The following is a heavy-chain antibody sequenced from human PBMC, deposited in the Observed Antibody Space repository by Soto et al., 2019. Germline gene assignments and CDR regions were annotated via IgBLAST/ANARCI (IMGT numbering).Heavy chain of an antibody. CDR3: ARDRHIPAAYYDFWSGYYAHYGMDV. Sequence: EVQLVESGGGLVQPGGSLRLSCAASGFTFSSYEMNWVRQAPGKGLEWVSYISSSGSTIYYADSVKGRFTISRDNAKNSLYLQMNSLRAEDTAVYYCARDRHIPAAYYDFWSGYYAHYGMDVWGQGTTVTVSS. CDR2: ISSSGSTI. CDR1: GFTFSSYE. J-gene: IGHJ6*02. D-gene: IGHD3-3*01. V-gene: IGHV3-48*03.